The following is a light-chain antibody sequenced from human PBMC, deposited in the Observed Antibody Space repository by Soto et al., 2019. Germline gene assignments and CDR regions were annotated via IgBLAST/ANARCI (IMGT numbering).Light chain of an antibody. J-gene: IGKJ2*01. Sequence: EIGLTQSPGTLSLSPRERATLACRASQSVSSSYLAWYQQKPGQAPSLLSYGASSRATGLPGRFSGSGSGTDFTLTISRLEPEDSAVYECQQYRSSRRSSGKGTKVEIK. V-gene: IGKV3-20*01. CDR3: QQYRSSRRS. CDR2: GAS. CDR1: QSVSSSY.